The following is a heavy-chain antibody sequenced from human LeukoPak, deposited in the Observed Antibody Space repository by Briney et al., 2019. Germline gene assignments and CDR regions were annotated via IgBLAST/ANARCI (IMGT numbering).Heavy chain of an antibody. D-gene: IGHD6-19*01. J-gene: IGHJ4*02. Sequence: GGSLRLSCAASGFTFSSYSMNWVRQAPGKGLEWVSSISSSSSYIYCADSLKGRFTISRDNAKNSLYLQMNSLRAEDTAVYYCASRIAVAGTWFDYWGQGTLVTVSS. V-gene: IGHV3-21*01. CDR1: GFTFSSYS. CDR2: ISSSSSYI. CDR3: ASRIAVAGTWFDY.